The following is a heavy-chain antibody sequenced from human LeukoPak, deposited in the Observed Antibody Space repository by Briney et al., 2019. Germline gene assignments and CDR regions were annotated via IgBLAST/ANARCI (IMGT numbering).Heavy chain of an antibody. J-gene: IGHJ4*02. D-gene: IGHD4-17*01. V-gene: IGHV4-4*07. Sequence: SETLSLTCTVSGGSIRSYYWSWIRQPAGKGLEWIGRIYTSGSTNYNPSLESRVTISVDTSKNQFSLRLRSVTAADTAVYFCARMTTGHDFWGQGTLVTVSS. CDR1: GGSIRSYY. CDR3: ARMTTGHDF. CDR2: IYTSGST.